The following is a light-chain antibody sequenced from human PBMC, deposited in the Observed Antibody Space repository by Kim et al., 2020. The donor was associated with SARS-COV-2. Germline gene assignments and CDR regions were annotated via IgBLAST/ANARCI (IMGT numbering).Light chain of an antibody. CDR2: SNN. J-gene: IGLJ3*02. CDR1: SSNIGSNT. V-gene: IGLV1-44*01. Sequence: QSVLTQPPSASGTPGQRVTISCSGSSSNIGSNTVNWYQQLPGTAPKLLIYSNNQRPSGVPDRFSGSKSGTSASLAISGLQSEDEADYYCAAWDYSLNALVFGGGTQLTVL. CDR3: AAWDYSLNALV.